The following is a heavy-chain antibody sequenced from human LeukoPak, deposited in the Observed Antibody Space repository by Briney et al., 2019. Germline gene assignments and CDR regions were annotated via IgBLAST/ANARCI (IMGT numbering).Heavy chain of an antibody. CDR1: GFTFSSYW. J-gene: IGHJ4*02. V-gene: IGHV3-7*01. D-gene: IGHD1-26*01. Sequence: GGSLRLSCAASGFTFSSYWMSWVRQAPGKGLEWGANIKQDGSEKYYVDSVKGRFTISRDNAKNSLYLQMNSLRAEDTAVYYCARPLIVGATTPFDYWGQGTLVTVSS. CDR3: ARPLIVGATTPFDY. CDR2: IKQDGSEK.